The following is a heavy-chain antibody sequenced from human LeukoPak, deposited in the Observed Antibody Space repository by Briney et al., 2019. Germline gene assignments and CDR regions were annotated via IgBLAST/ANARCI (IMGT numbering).Heavy chain of an antibody. D-gene: IGHD3-10*01. CDR1: GFSFTTYG. CDR3: AKGLRWFGNFYFNFFDH. V-gene: IGHV3-30*18. J-gene: IGHJ4*02. Sequence: PGGCLRLSCSTSGFSFTTYGMHWVRQAPGKGLEWVAFISYDGGKRYFADSVKGRFSISRDNSASALFLDMDSLRTEDTAVYFCAKGLRWFGNFYFNFFDHWGQGILVTVSS. CDR2: ISYDGGKR.